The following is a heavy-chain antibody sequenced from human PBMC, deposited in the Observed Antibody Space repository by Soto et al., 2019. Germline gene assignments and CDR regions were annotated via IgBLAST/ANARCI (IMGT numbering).Heavy chain of an antibody. CDR3: ARDWHSGHFYGMDV. J-gene: IGHJ6*02. CDR1: GFTFSSYW. CDR2: IKQDGSEK. V-gene: IGHV3-7*05. D-gene: IGHD2-21*01. Sequence: GGSLRLSCAASGFTFSSYWMSWVRQAPGKGLEWVSNIKQDGSEKYYVDSVKGRFTISRDKAKNSLYLQMNSLRAEDTAVYYCARDWHSGHFYGMDVWGQGTTVTVSS.